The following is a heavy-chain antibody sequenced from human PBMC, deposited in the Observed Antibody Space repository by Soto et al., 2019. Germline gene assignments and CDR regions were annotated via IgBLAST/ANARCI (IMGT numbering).Heavy chain of an antibody. D-gene: IGHD5-18*01. CDR1: GASVSHGY. CDR3: ASSPLWSSHFDY. V-gene: IGHV4-59*02. CDR2: FYFSWSF. J-gene: IGHJ4*02. Sequence: ETLSLTCNVSGASVSHGYWSWIQQPPGKGLEWIGVFYFSWSFNYNPSLKSRVTISVDKSKNQFSLKLSSVTAADTAVYYCASSPLWSSHFDYWGQGTLVTVSS.